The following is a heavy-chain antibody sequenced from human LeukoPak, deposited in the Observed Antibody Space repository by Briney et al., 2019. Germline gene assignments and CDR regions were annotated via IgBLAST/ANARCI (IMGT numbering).Heavy chain of an antibody. CDR3: PKDAHKLRHFDANHVGGSAFDR. V-gene: IGHV3-43*02. CDR2: ITADGAGV. CDR1: GFTFDAYT. D-gene: IGHD3-9*01. J-gene: IGHJ5*02. Sequence: GGSLRLSCAASGFTFDAYTIHWVRQAPGKGLEWVSFITADGAGVYYADSLEGRFIISRDNSKDSVFLHMSSLRSEDTAIYYCPKDAHKLRHFDANHVGGSAFDRWGQGTLVTVSS.